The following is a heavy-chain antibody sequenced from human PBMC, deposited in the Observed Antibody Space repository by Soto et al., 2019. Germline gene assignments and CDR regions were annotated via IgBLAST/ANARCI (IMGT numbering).Heavy chain of an antibody. J-gene: IGHJ6*02. CDR3: ATSMRTPGYCSSTSCGSMDV. Sequence: EVQLVESGGGLTQPGGSLRLSCAASGFTVSSNYMSWVRQAPGKGLEWVSLIYSGGNTYYADSVKGRFTVSRDSSKNGVYLQMNSLRAEDTAVYYCATSMRTPGYCSSTSCGSMDVWGQGTTVTVSS. V-gene: IGHV3-53*01. CDR2: IYSGGNT. D-gene: IGHD2-2*01. CDR1: GFTVSSNY.